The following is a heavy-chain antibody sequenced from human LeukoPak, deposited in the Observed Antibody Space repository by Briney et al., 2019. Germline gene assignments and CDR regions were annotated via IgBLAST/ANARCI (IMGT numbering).Heavy chain of an antibody. Sequence: ASVKVSCKASGYTFTSYGISWVRQAPGQGLEWMGWISAYNGNTNYAQKLQGRVTMTTDTSTSTAYMELRSLRSDDTAVYYCARIYYYDSSGYPNYWGQGTLVTVSP. CDR1: GYTFTSYG. D-gene: IGHD3-22*01. CDR3: ARIYYYDSSGYPNY. V-gene: IGHV1-18*01. CDR2: ISAYNGNT. J-gene: IGHJ4*02.